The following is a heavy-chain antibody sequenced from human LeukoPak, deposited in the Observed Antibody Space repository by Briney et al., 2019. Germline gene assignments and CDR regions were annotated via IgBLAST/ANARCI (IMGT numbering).Heavy chain of an antibody. CDR2: ISPGDSDT. V-gene: IGHV5-51*01. D-gene: IGHD4-23*01. J-gene: IGHJ4*02. CDR1: GYTFTGYW. CDR3: ARGRGATVITNFDY. Sequence: GESLKISCKSSGYTFTGYWIGWVRQMPGKGLEWMGIISPGDSDTRYSPSFQGQVTMSADRSINTAYLQWGSLKASDTAMYYCARGRGATVITNFDYWGQGTLVSVSS.